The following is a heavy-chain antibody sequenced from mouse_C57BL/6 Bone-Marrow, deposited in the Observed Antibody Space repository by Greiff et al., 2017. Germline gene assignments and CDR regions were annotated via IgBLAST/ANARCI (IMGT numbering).Heavy chain of an antibody. Sequence: QVQLQQSGAELAKPGASVKLSCKASGYTFTSYWMHWVKQRPGQGLEWIGYINPSSGYPTYNQTFKDKATLTADQSSSPAYMQLSSLTYEDSALYYFARGHYYWSSYVTWFAYWGKETLVTVSA. D-gene: IGHD1-1*01. CDR2: INPSSGYP. CDR3: ARGHYYWSSYVTWFAY. CDR1: GYTFTSYW. V-gene: IGHV1-7*01. J-gene: IGHJ3*01.